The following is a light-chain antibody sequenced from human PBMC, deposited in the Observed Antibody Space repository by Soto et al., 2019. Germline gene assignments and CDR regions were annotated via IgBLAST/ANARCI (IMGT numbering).Light chain of an antibody. V-gene: IGKV1-12*01. Sequence: DIQMIQSPSSVSASVGDRVTITCRASQDISSWLAWYQQKPGKAPKLLIYAASSLQSGVPSRFSGSASGTDFTLTINTLQPEDFATYYCQQTSSFPLTFGGGTKVEIK. CDR3: QQTSSFPLT. J-gene: IGKJ4*01. CDR1: QDISSW. CDR2: AAS.